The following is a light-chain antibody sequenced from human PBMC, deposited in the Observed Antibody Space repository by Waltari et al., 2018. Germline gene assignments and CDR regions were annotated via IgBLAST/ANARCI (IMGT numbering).Light chain of an antibody. CDR3: QKYESLPAT. Sequence: EIGLTQSPGTLSLSPGESATLSCRASQSIGIYLAWYQQKPGQAPRLLMYHATSRATGIPDRFSGRGSGTDFSRTISRLEPEDFAVYYCQKYESLPATCGQGTKVEIK. CDR1: QSIGIY. J-gene: IGKJ1*01. V-gene: IGKV3-20*01. CDR2: HAT.